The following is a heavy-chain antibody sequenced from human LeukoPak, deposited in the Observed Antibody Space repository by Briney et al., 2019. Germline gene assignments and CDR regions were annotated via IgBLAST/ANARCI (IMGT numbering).Heavy chain of an antibody. CDR3: ARGGMSYFDY. J-gene: IGHJ4*02. CDR1: GGTFSSYA. Sequence: GASVKVSCKASGGTFSSYAISWVRQAPGQGLEWMGWISPYNGKKDYAQKFQGRVTVTTDTSTSTVYMELTSLRSDDTAIYYCARGGMSYFDYWGQGTLVTVSS. D-gene: IGHD6-13*01. V-gene: IGHV1-18*01. CDR2: ISPYNGKK.